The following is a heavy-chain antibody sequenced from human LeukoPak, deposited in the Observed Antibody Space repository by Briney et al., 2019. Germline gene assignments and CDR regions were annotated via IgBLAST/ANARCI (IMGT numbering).Heavy chain of an antibody. D-gene: IGHD2-8*01. CDR3: ARGYQWGFDF. V-gene: IGHV3-48*03. J-gene: IGHJ4*02. CDR1: GFTFSSYE. Sequence: GGSLRLSCAASGFTFSSYEMNWVRQAPGEGLEWISYISNSGSTIYYADSVKGRFTISRDNAKNSLYRQMNSLRDDDTAVYYCARGYQWGFDFWGQGNLVIVSS. CDR2: ISNSGSTI.